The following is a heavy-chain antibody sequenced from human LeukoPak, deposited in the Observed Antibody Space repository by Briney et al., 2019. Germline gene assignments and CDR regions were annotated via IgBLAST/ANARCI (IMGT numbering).Heavy chain of an antibody. D-gene: IGHD6-19*01. CDR2: IYYSGST. CDR3: ARQGVSGGWTTDAFDI. Sequence: PSETLSLTCTVSGGSIRSYYWSWIRQPPGKGLEWIGYIYYSGSTNYNPSLKSRVTISVDTSNNQFSLKLSSVTAADTAVYYCARQGVSGGWTTDAFDIWGQGTMVTVSS. J-gene: IGHJ3*02. CDR1: GGSIRSYY. V-gene: IGHV4-59*08.